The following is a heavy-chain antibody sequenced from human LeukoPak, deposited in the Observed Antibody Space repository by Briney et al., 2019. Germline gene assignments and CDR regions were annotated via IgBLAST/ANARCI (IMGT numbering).Heavy chain of an antibody. D-gene: IGHD3-22*01. CDR1: GGSISSGDYY. CDR3: ARVVAYYDSSGSSEYFQH. V-gene: IGHV4-30-4*01. Sequence: SVTLSLTCTVSGGSISSGDYYWSWIRQPPGKGLEWIGYIYYSGSTYYNPSLKSRVTISVDTSKNQFSLKLSSVTAADTAVYYCARVVAYYDSSGSSEYFQHWGQGTLVTVSS. CDR2: IYYSGST. J-gene: IGHJ1*01.